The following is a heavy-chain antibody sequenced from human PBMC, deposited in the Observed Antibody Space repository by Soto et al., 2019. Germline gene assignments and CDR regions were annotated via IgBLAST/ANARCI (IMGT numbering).Heavy chain of an antibody. V-gene: IGHV3-33*01. J-gene: IGHJ4*02. CDR1: GFTFSSYG. CDR3: ARYYYDSSGYPTIDY. D-gene: IGHD3-22*01. CDR2: IWYDGSNK. Sequence: GGSLRLSCAASGFTFSSYGMHWVRQAPGKGLEWVAVIWYDGSNKYYADSVKGRFTLSRDNSKNTLYLQMNSLRAEDTAVYYCARYYYDSSGYPTIDYWGQGTLVTVSS.